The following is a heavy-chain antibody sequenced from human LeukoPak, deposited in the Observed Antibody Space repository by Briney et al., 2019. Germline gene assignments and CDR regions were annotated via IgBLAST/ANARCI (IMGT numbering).Heavy chain of an antibody. CDR3: ARDAQRGFDYSNTLEY. CDR1: GFIFSHYG. V-gene: IGHV3-33*01. CDR2: IWRDGTNR. J-gene: IGHJ4*01. D-gene: IGHD4-11*01. Sequence: PGRSVRLSCAASGFIFSHYGMHWVRQAPGKGLKWVAVIWRDGTNRFYGASEKGRFTISRDNSQNTVFLQMNSLRVEGTAIYYCARDAQRGFDYSNTLEYWGHGTLVTDSS.